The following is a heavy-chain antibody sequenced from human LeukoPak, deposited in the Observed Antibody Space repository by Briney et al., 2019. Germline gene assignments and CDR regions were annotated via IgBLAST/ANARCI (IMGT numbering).Heavy chain of an antibody. D-gene: IGHD4-23*01. V-gene: IGHV4-39*01. Sequence: PSETLSLTCTVSGGSISSSSYYWGWNRQPPGKGLEWIGSIYHSGRTYYNPSLKSRVTISVDTSKNQFSLKLTSVTAADTAVYYCAYRGNSATDYWGQGTLVTVSS. CDR3: AYRGNSATDY. CDR2: IYHSGRT. CDR1: GGSISSSSYY. J-gene: IGHJ4*02.